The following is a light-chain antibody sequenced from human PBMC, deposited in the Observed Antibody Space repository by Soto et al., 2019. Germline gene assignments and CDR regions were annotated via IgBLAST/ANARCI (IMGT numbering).Light chain of an antibody. CDR3: QQYGSSPPT. CDR1: QSVSNNY. Sequence: EIVLTQSPGTLCLSPGERGTLSCRASQSVSNNYLAWYQQKPGQAPSLLIYSASTRATGIPDRFSGSGSGTDFTLTIRRLEPEDFAVYYCQQYGSSPPTFGQGTKVESK. CDR2: SAS. V-gene: IGKV3-20*01. J-gene: IGKJ1*01.